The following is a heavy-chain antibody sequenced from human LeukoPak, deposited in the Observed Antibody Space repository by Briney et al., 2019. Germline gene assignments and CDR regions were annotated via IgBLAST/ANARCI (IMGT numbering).Heavy chain of an antibody. Sequence: PGGSLRLSCAASGFTFSSYAISWVRQAPGKGLEWVSAISGSGDSTYYADSVKGRFSISRDNSKNTLYLQMNSLRAEDTAVYYCAKDRAYSRTYYTGVFGFWGQGTLVTVSS. CDR3: AKDRAYSRTYYTGVFGF. CDR1: GFTFSSYA. D-gene: IGHD6-13*01. CDR2: ISGSGDST. V-gene: IGHV3-23*01. J-gene: IGHJ4*02.